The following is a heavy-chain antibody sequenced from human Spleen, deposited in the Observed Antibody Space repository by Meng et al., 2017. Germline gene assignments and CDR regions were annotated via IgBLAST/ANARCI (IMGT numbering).Heavy chain of an antibody. Sequence: QPQLQESGPGLVKPSEALFLTCSVSGGSISTSGYYWGWIRQPPGKGLEWIGSIGHSGITYYTPSLKSRVTVSIDTPKSQFSLKLTSVTAADTAVYYCVRSSGWVRTGFDPWGQGTLVTVSS. CDR3: VRSSGWVRTGFDP. CDR1: GGSISTSGYY. D-gene: IGHD6-19*01. V-gene: IGHV4-39*01. CDR2: IGHSGIT. J-gene: IGHJ5*02.